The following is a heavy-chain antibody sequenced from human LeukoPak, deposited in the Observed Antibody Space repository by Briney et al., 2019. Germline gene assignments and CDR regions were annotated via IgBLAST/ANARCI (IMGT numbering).Heavy chain of an antibody. CDR3: ATFTMVRGVTYQNWFDP. Sequence: GESLKISCKGSGYSFTSYWIGWVRQMPGKGLEWMGIIYPGDSDTRYSSSFQGQVTISADKSISTAYLQWSSLKASDTAMYYCATFTMVRGVTYQNWFDPWGQGTLVTVSS. D-gene: IGHD3-10*01. CDR1: GYSFTSYW. J-gene: IGHJ5*02. CDR2: IYPGDSDT. V-gene: IGHV5-51*01.